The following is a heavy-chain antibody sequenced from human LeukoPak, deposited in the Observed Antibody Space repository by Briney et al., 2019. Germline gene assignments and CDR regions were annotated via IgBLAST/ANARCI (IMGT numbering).Heavy chain of an antibody. CDR1: GFTFSSYA. CDR3: ARALTHLVTMIVVYGLDY. Sequence: GGSLRLSCAASGFTFSSYAMHWVRQAPGKGLEWVAVISYDGSNKYYADSVKGRFTISRDNSKNTLYLQMNSLRAEDTAVYYCARALTHLVTMIVVYGLDYWGQGTLVTVSS. J-gene: IGHJ4*02. D-gene: IGHD3-22*01. CDR2: ISYDGSNK. V-gene: IGHV3-30*04.